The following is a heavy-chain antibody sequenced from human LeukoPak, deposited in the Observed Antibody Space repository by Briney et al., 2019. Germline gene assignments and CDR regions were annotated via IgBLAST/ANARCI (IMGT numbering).Heavy chain of an antibody. CDR3: ARGLSVYAIDFDY. D-gene: IGHD2-8*01. CDR1: GFTFSSYS. CDR2: ISSSSGSI. Sequence: GGSLRLSCAASGFTFSSYSMNWVRQAPGKGLEWVSFISSSSGSIYYADSVKGRITISRDNAKNSLYLQMNSLRAEDTAVYYCARGLSVYAIDFDYWGQGTLVTVSS. V-gene: IGHV3-48*04. J-gene: IGHJ4*02.